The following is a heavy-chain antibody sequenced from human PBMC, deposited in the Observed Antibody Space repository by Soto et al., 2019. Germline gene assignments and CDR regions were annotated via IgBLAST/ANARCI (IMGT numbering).Heavy chain of an antibody. Sequence: GGSLRLSCAASGFHFNTYAMSWVRQAPGKGLEWVAHISGSGGATYYADSVKGRFTISRDNSQNTPHLQMNGLRAEDTAVFYCAKDFELSPSFDYWGQGTLVTVPS. V-gene: IGHV3-23*01. CDR3: AKDFELSPSFDY. J-gene: IGHJ4*02. D-gene: IGHD1-7*01. CDR1: GFHFNTYA. CDR2: ISGSGGAT.